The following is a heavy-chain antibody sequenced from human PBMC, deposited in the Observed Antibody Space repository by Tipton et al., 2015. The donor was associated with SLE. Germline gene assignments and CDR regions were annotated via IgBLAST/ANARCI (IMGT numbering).Heavy chain of an antibody. D-gene: IGHD6-19*01. CDR2: IFTSGNT. V-gene: IGHV4-61*02. CDR3: ARETEDTGWIHSRDYIYYYYYVDV. CDR1: NGSITSLYDY. J-gene: IGHJ6*03. Sequence: GLVKPSETLSLTCTVSNGSITSLYDYWSWIRQPAGEGLEWIGRIFTSGNTNYNPSLKSRVTISVDTSKNQFSLELSSVTAADTAVYYCARETEDTGWIHSRDYIYYYYYVDVWGQGTTVTVSS.